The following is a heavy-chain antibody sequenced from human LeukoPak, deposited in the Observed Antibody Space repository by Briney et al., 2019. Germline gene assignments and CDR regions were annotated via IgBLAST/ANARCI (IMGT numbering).Heavy chain of an antibody. CDR3: AKDYCSSTSCYFFDY. CDR2: IWYGGSNK. V-gene: IGHV3-30*18. D-gene: IGHD2-2*01. CDR1: GFTFSSYG. J-gene: IGHJ4*02. Sequence: GRSLRLSCAASGFTFSSYGMHWVRQAPGKGLEWVAVIWYGGSNKYYADSVKGRFTISRDNSKNTLYLQMNSLRAEDTAVYYCAKDYCSSTSCYFFDYWGQGTLVTVSS.